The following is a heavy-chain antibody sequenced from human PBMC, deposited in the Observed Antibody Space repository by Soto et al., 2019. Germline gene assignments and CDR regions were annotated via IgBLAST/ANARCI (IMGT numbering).Heavy chain of an antibody. D-gene: IGHD3-16*01. CDR2: IWYDGSNK. Sequence: QVQLVESGGGVVQPGRSLRVSCAASGFTFSSHGMHWVRQAPGKGLEWVAVIWYDGSNKYYGESVKGRFIISRDNSKNTVDLQMNSLRAEHTAIYYCARWGPDKVLDYWGQGTLVTVSS. CDR1: GFTFSSHG. J-gene: IGHJ4*02. V-gene: IGHV3-33*01. CDR3: ARWGPDKVLDY.